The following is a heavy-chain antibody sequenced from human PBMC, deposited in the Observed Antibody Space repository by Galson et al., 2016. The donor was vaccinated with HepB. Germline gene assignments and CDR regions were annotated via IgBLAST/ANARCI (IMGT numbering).Heavy chain of an antibody. J-gene: IGHJ4*02. CDR1: GGSVSSRDLY. Sequence: LSLTCTVSGGSVSSRDLYWDWIRQPPGKGLEWIGSFSYSGSTYYKPSLKSRVTISVDTSKNQFSLRLRSVTAADTAVYYCARRRAYFDYWGQGTLVTVSS. CDR2: FSYSGST. D-gene: IGHD4/OR15-4a*01. CDR3: ARRRAYFDY. V-gene: IGHV4-39*01.